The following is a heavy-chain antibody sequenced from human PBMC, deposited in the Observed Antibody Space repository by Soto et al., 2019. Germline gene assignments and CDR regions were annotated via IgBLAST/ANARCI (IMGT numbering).Heavy chain of an antibody. J-gene: IGHJ3*02. Sequence: ASVKVSCKVSGYTLTELSMHWVRQAPGKGLEWMGGFDPEDGETIYAQKFQGRVTMTGNTSTNTAYMELSSLRSEDTAVYYCAREIDPGDIWGQGTMVT. CDR2: FDPEDGET. CDR1: GYTLTELS. V-gene: IGHV1-24*01. D-gene: IGHD3-22*01. CDR3: AREIDPGDI.